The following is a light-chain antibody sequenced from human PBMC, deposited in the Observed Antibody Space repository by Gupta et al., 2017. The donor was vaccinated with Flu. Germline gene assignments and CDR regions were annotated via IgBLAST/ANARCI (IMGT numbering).Light chain of an antibody. CDR1: QSVSNNF. J-gene: IGKJ4*01. CDR3: QQYSRSPRLT. V-gene: IGKV3-20*01. Sequence: ETVLTQSPGTLSLSTGERATLSCRASQSVSNNFLAWYQQKPGQAPRLFIYAASSRATGIPDRFSGSGSGTDFTLTISRLEPEDFAVYYCQQYSRSPRLTFGGGTKVEIK. CDR2: AAS.